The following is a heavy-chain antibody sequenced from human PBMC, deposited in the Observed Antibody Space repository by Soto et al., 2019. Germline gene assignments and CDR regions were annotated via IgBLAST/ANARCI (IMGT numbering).Heavy chain of an antibody. CDR1: GGSISSADYY. CDR2: IHHNGNT. J-gene: IGHJ4*02. D-gene: IGHD3-22*01. Sequence: QVQLQESGPGLEKPSQTLSLTCTVSGGSISSADYYWSWIRQPPGKGLEWIGHIHHNGNTNYNPSLKNRVTISVDTSKNQFSLKLTSVSDADTAQYFCARNLYDSSGYSPFGYWGQGTLVTVSS. V-gene: IGHV4-30-4*01. CDR3: ARNLYDSSGYSPFGY.